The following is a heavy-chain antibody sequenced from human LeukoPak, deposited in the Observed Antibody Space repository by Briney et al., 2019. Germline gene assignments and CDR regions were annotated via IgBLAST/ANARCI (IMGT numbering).Heavy chain of an antibody. CDR1: GGTFSSYA. CDR2: IIPIFGTA. CDR3: ARGRLPKYYFDS. D-gene: IGHD4-11*01. Sequence: SVTVSCKASGGTFSSYAISWVRQAPGQGLEWMGGIIPIFGTANYAQKFQGRVTITADESTSTAYMELSSLRSEDTAVYYCARGRLPKYYFDSWGQGTLVTVSS. V-gene: IGHV1-69*13. J-gene: IGHJ4*02.